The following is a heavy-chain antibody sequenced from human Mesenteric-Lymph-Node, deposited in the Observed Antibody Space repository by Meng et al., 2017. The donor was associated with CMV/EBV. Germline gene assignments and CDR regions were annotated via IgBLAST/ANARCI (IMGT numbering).Heavy chain of an antibody. CDR1: GFTFSSYD. CDR3: AKDGSYGGPLYYFDY. CDR2: IYADASST. V-gene: IGHV3-23*03. J-gene: IGHJ4*02. D-gene: IGHD3-10*01. Sequence: GESLKISCAASGFTFSSYDMNWVRQAPGKGLEWVSVIYADASSTHYADSVKGQFTISRDNSENTVYLQMNSLRAEDTAVYYCAKDGSYGGPLYYFDYWGQGTLVTVSS.